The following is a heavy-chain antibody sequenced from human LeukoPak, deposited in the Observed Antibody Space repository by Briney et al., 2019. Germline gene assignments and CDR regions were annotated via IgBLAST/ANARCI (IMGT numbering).Heavy chain of an antibody. CDR2: IKLDGSEK. V-gene: IGHV3-7*01. CDR1: GFSLSSYW. J-gene: IGHJ4*02. Sequence: GGSLRLSCAASGFSLSSYWMAWVRQAPGKGLEWVANIKLDGSEKYYVDSVKGRFTISRDNAKKYLYLQMNSLRVEDTAVYYCARQLRGVIDYWGQGTLVTVSS. CDR3: ARQLRGVIDY. D-gene: IGHD3-10*01.